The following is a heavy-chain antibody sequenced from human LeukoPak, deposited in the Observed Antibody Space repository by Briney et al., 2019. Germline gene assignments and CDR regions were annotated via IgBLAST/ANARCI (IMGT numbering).Heavy chain of an antibody. CDR2: IYYSGST. Sequence: PSETLSLTCTVSGGSISSSSYYWGWIRQPPGKGLEWIGSIYYSGSTYYNPSLKSRVTISVDTSKNQFSLKLSSVTAADTAVYYCARSPYSSGWYWDFDYWGQGTLVTVSS. D-gene: IGHD6-19*01. CDR1: GGSISSSSYY. V-gene: IGHV4-39*01. CDR3: ARSPYSSGWYWDFDY. J-gene: IGHJ4*02.